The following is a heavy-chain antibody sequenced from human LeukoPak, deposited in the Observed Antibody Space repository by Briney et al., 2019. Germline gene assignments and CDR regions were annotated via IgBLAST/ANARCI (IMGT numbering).Heavy chain of an antibody. D-gene: IGHD7-27*01. V-gene: IGHV4-39*01. CDR3: ARLSTGDGAFDI. J-gene: IGHJ3*02. CDR1: GGSISSSSYY. CDR2: IYYSGST. Sequence: SETLSLTCTVSGGSISSSSYYWGWIRQPPGKGLEWIGNIYYSGSTYYNPSLKSRVTIPVDTSKNQFSLKLTSVTAADTAMYYCARLSTGDGAFDIWGQGTMVTVSS.